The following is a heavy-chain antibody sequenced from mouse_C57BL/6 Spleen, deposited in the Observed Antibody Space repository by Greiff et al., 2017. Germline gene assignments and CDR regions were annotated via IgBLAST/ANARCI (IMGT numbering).Heavy chain of an antibody. J-gene: IGHJ1*03. CDR3: ANGNSPYWYFDV. D-gene: IGHD2-1*01. CDR1: GYTFTSYW. V-gene: IGHV1-69*01. Sequence: QVQLQQSGAELVMPGASVKLSCKASGYTFTSYWMHWVKQRPGQGLEWIGEIDPSDSYTNYNQKFKGKSTLTVDKSSSTAYMQRSRLTSEDSAVYYCANGNSPYWYFDVWGTGTTVTVSS. CDR2: IDPSDSYT.